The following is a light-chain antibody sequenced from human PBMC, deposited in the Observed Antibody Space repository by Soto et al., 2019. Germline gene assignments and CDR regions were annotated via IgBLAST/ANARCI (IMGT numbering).Light chain of an antibody. CDR2: TAS. Sequence: DIQMPQSPSSLSASVGDSVTIPCRASQSINKYLNWYQQRSGRAPRLLIHTASSLHSGVPSRFSGSGSWSDFTLTISSLQPGDFATYFCQQSFSTPYTFGQGTKLEI. V-gene: IGKV1-39*01. CDR3: QQSFSTPYT. J-gene: IGKJ2*01. CDR1: QSINKY.